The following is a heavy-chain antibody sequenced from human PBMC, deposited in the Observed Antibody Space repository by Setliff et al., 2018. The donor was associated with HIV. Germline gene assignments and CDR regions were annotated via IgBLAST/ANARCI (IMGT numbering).Heavy chain of an antibody. CDR1: GFTFSDSW. CDR3: ARGIVGASVFEY. D-gene: IGHD1-26*01. V-gene: IGHV3-7*01. CDR2: IKPDGRDQ. J-gene: IGHJ4*02. Sequence: PGGSLRLSCVASGFTFSDSWMNWVRQAPGKGLEWVANIKPDGRDQYYADSVKGRFTISRDNAKNTLYLQMNSLGVEDTAVYYCARGIVGASVFEYWGQGTLVTVS.